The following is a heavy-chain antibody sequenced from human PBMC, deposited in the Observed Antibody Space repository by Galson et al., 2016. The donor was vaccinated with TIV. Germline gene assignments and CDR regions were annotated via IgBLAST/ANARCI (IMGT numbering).Heavy chain of an antibody. CDR2: IYPGDSDT. J-gene: IGHJ6*03. Sequence: QSGAEVKKPGESLRISCKGSGYSFTTYWIGWVRQVPGKGLEWMGIIYPGDSDTRYSSSFQGQVTISADQSISTAYLQWSSLKASDTAMYYWARSPADPHYPYYYRDVWGKGTTVTVSS. CDR1: GYSFTTYW. V-gene: IGHV5-51*03. CDR3: ARSPADPHYPYYYRDV.